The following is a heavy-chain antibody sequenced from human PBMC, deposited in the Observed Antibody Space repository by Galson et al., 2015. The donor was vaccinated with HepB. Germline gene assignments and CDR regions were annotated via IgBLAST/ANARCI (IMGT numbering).Heavy chain of an antibody. CDR2: VYNTAST. J-gene: IGHJ4*02. D-gene: IGHD6-13*01. Sequence: LSLTCNVSGGGPFRSGDYYWSWIRQAPGKGLEWIGYVYNTASTYYSPSLKSRVTMSIDSSKKQFSLKMTSVTAADTAVYYCARGGSSSWSYCFEYWGQGILVTVSS. CDR3: ARGGSSSWSYCFEY. CDR1: GGGPFRSGDYY. V-gene: IGHV4-30-4*01.